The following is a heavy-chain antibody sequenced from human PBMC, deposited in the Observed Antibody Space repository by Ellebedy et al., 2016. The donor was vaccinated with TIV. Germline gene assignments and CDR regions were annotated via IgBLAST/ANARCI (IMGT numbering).Heavy chain of an antibody. Sequence: SETLSLTXSVSGGSINIKNYYWGWIRQPPGKGLEWIGAIFNTGTTHYNESLKSRVTLSVDTSKNQFSLKLTSVTATDTAVYYCARVSGKYYFDYWGQGTLVTVSS. CDR1: GGSINIKNYY. D-gene: IGHD2-8*01. CDR3: ARVSGKYYFDY. J-gene: IGHJ4*02. CDR2: IFNTGTT. V-gene: IGHV4-39*01.